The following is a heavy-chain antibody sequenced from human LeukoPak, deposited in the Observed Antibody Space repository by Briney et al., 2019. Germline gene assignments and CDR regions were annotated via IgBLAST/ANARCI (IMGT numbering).Heavy chain of an antibody. J-gene: IGHJ4*02. CDR2: ISAYNGNT. V-gene: IGHV1-18*01. CDR1: GYTFTSYG. Sequence: ASVKVSCKASGYTFTSYGISWVRQAPGQGLEWMGWISAYNGNTNYAQKLQGRVTMTTDTSTSTAYMELRSLRSDDTAVYYCARVRDYVWGSYRYTLPDYWGQGTLVTVSS. CDR3: ARVRDYVWGSYRYTLPDY. D-gene: IGHD3-16*02.